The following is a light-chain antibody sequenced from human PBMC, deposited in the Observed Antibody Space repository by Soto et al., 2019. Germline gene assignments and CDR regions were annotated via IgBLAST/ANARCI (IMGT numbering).Light chain of an antibody. Sequence: QSVLTQPASVSGSPGQAITISCSGTSSDVGGYNYVSGYQQHPGKAPKLMIYEVSNRPSGVSDRFSGSKSGNTASLTISGLQAEDEADYYCTSYTSSSTPVFGTGTKVTVL. V-gene: IGLV2-14*01. CDR2: EVS. CDR1: SSDVGGYNY. CDR3: TSYTSSSTPV. J-gene: IGLJ1*01.